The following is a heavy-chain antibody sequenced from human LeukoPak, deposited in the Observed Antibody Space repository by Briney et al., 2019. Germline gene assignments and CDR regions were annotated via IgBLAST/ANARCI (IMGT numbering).Heavy chain of an antibody. CDR1: GFPFSDHE. CDR3: ARDSTGTYYDYVWGSYRNDAFDI. D-gene: IGHD3-16*02. CDR2: ISSSGSDK. Sequence: GGSLRLSCAASGFPFSDHEMNWVRQAPGKGLEWVSYISSSGSDKYYPDSVKGRFTISRDNAKNSLYLQMNSLRAEDTAVYYCARDSTGTYYDYVWGSYRNDAFDIWGQGTMVTVSS. V-gene: IGHV3-48*03. J-gene: IGHJ3*02.